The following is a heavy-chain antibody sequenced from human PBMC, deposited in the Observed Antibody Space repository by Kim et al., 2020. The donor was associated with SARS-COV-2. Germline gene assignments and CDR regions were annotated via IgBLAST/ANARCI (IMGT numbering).Heavy chain of an antibody. CDR2: ISYDGSNK. Sequence: GGSLRLSCAASGFTFSSYGMHWVRQAPGKGLEWVAVISYDGSNKYYADSVKGRFTISRDNSKNTLYLQMNSLRAEDTAVYYCAKEGCGGDCYSYVVDWGQGTPLTVSS. J-gene: IGHJ4*02. CDR1: GFTFSSYG. V-gene: IGHV3-30*18. CDR3: AKEGCGGDCYSYVVD. D-gene: IGHD2-21*02.